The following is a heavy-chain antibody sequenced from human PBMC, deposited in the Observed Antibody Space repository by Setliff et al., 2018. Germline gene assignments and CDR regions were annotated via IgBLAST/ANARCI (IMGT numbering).Heavy chain of an antibody. Sequence: KPSETLSLTCTVSGASISSSRDYWGWIRQPPGKGLEWIGSIYYSGSTYYNPSLKSRVTISVDTSKNEFPLKLSSVTAADTAVFYWARLSVYYFDYWGQGTLVTVSS. V-gene: IGHV4-39*01. D-gene: IGHD3-22*01. CDR3: ARLSVYYFDY. J-gene: IGHJ4*02. CDR2: IYYSGST. CDR1: GASISSSRDY.